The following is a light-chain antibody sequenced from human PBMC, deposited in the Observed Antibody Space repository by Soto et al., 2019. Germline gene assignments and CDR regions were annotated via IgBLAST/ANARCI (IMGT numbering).Light chain of an antibody. CDR1: QSISTW. J-gene: IGKJ4*01. CDR2: KAS. Sequence: DIQMTQSPSTLSASVGDRVTITCRASQSISTWLAWYQQKPGKAPKLLIYKASSLESGVPSRFSGSGSGTEITLTISGLQPDDFATYYCQQYNNYPRTFGGGTKVEIK. V-gene: IGKV1-5*03. CDR3: QQYNNYPRT.